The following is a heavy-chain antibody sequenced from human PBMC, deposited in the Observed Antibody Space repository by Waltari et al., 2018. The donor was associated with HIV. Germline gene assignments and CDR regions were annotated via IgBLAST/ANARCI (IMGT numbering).Heavy chain of an antibody. Sequence: SISSSSYYWGWIRQPPGKGLEWIGSIYYSGSTYYNPSLKSRVTISVDTSKNQFSPKLSSVTAADTAVYYCARPIVVGALGYGMDVWGQGTTVTVSS. CDR1: SISSSSYY. V-gene: IGHV4-39*01. CDR2: IYYSGST. CDR3: ARPIVVGALGYGMDV. J-gene: IGHJ6*02. D-gene: IGHD2-2*01.